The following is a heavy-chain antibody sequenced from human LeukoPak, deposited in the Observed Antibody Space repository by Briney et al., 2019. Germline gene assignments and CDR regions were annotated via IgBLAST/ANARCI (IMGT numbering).Heavy chain of an antibody. Sequence: PSETLSLTCSVSGGSISPYYWSWIRQPPGKGLEWIGYVSYRGHTNYNPSLESRVTISLDTSKNQFSVKLNSVTAADTGVYYCARTSGVTAIGDGFEIWGQGTMVTVSS. V-gene: IGHV4-59*01. CDR3: ARTSGVTAIGDGFEI. CDR2: VSYRGHT. D-gene: IGHD2-21*02. J-gene: IGHJ3*02. CDR1: GGSISPYY.